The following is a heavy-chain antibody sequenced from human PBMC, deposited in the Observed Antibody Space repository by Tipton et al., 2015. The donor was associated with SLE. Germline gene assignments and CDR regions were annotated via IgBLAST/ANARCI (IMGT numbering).Heavy chain of an antibody. CDR3: ARDFWSQIVGAGGAFHI. CDR2: IYTSGST. CDR1: GGSISSYY. D-gene: IGHD1-26*01. V-gene: IGHV4-4*08. Sequence: TLSLTCTVSGGSISSYYWSWIRQPPGKGLEWIGHIYTSGSTNYNPSLKSRVTISVDTSKNQFSLKLSSVTAADTAVYYCARDFWSQIVGAGGAFHIWGQGTMVTVSS. J-gene: IGHJ3*02.